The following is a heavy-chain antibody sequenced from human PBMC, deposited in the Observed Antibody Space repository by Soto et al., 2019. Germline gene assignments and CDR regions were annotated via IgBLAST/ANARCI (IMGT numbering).Heavy chain of an antibody. CDR3: ARVGNNGWPLEYDY. CDR1: GYTFTTYG. V-gene: IGHV1-18*04. J-gene: IGHJ4*02. Sequence: QPQLVQSGAEVRKPGASVNVSCKASGYTFTTYGISWVRQAPGQGLEWMGWIGGYNGDSHNAQKFQGRLTITRDTSTKTAYMELRSLRYDDTAVYYCARVGNNGWPLEYDYGGQGTLVTVSS. D-gene: IGHD2-8*01. CDR2: IGGYNGDS.